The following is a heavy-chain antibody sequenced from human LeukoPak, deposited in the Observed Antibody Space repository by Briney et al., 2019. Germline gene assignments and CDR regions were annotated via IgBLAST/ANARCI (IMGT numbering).Heavy chain of an antibody. J-gene: IGHJ4*02. CDR2: IYSGGST. V-gene: IGHV3-53*01. CDR3: ARRAGYGDYPSKVDY. CDR1: GLTVSKNY. D-gene: IGHD4-17*01. Sequence: GGSLRLSCAASGLTVSKNYMSWVRQAPGKGLESVSVIYSGGSTYYADSVRGRFTISRDNAKNSLYLQMNSLRAEDTAVYYCARRAGYGDYPSKVDYWGQGTLVTVSS.